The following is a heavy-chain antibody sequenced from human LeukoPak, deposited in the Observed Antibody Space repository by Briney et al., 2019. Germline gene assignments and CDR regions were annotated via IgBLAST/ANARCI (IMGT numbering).Heavy chain of an antibody. J-gene: IGHJ3*02. CDR3: ASSLVGTAFDI. Sequence: GGSLRLSCAASGFTFSSYSMNWVRQAPGKGLEWVSSMSSTSYYIYYADSVKGRFTISRDNAKNSLFLQMNSLRAEDTAVYYCASSLVGTAFDIWGQGTMVTVSS. V-gene: IGHV3-21*01. CDR2: MSSTSYYI. CDR1: GFTFSSYS. D-gene: IGHD3-9*01.